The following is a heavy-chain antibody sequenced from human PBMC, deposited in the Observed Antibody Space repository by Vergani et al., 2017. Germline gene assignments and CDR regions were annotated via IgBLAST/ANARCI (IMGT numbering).Heavy chain of an antibody. D-gene: IGHD3-16*01. J-gene: IGHJ6*03. V-gene: IGHV4-34*09. CDR2: INHSGST. CDR1: GGSISSYY. CDR3: ARASDPRWGDMDV. Sequence: QVQLQESGPGLVKPSETLSLTCTVSGGSISSYYWSWIRQPPGKGLEWIGEINHSGSTNYNPSLKSRVTISVDTSKNQFSLKLSSVTAADTAVYYCARASDPRWGDMDVWGKGTTVTVSS.